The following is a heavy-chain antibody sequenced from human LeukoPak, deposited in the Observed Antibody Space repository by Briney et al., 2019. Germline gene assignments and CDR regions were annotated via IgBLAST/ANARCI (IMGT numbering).Heavy chain of an antibody. CDR2: ISNDGSNK. Sequence: PGGSLRLSCLASGFTFSSYGMHWVRQAPGKGLEWVAVISNDGSNKYYADSVKGRFTISRDNSKNTLYLQMNSLRAEDTAVYYCAKGRGAFDIWGQGTMVTVSS. CDR3: AKGRGAFDI. CDR1: GFTFSSYG. V-gene: IGHV3-30*18. J-gene: IGHJ3*02. D-gene: IGHD3-10*01.